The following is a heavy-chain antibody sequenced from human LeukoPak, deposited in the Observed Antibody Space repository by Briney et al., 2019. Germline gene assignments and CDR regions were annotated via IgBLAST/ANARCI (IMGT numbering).Heavy chain of an antibody. CDR2: IYYSGST. Sequence: SSETLSLTCTVSGGSISSSSYYWGWIRQPPGKGLEWIGSIYYSGSTYYNPSLKSRVTISLDMSKNQFSLKLSSVTAADTAVYYCARHDYDYSNYNWFDPWGQGTLVTVSS. D-gene: IGHD4-11*01. J-gene: IGHJ5*02. V-gene: IGHV4-39*01. CDR3: ARHDYDYSNYNWFDP. CDR1: GGSISSSSYY.